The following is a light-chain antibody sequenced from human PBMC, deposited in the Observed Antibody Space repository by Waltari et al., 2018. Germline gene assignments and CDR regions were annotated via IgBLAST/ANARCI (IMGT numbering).Light chain of an antibody. CDR3: HSYDSNIQGV. CDR1: SGNIASNY. CDR2: EDD. J-gene: IGLJ3*02. Sequence: NFMLTQPHSVSGSPGKTVTISCTRSSGNIASNYVQWYQQRPGTAPTTVIFEDDQRPPWVPDRFSGPIDGVSNSAARSISGLKTEDEADYYCHSYDSNIQGVFGGGTKLTVL. V-gene: IGLV6-57*04.